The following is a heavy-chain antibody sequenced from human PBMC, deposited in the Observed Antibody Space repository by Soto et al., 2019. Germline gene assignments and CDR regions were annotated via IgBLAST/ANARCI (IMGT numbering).Heavy chain of an antibody. CDR2: INAGNGHT. D-gene: IGHD6-19*01. J-gene: IGHJ6*02. V-gene: IGHV1-3*01. Sequence: ASVKVSCKASGYTFTSYAMHWVRQAPGQRLEWMGWINAGNGHTKYSQKFQGRVTITRDTSATTAYMELRSLRSEDTAVYYCARDIGYSSGWYYYYGMDVWGQGTTVTVSS. CDR1: GYTFTSYA. CDR3: ARDIGYSSGWYYYYGMDV.